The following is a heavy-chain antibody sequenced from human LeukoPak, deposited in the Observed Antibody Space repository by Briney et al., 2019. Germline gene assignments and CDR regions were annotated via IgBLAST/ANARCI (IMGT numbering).Heavy chain of an antibody. Sequence: GASVKVSCKASGGTFSSYAISWVRQAPGQGLEWMGRIIPILGIANYAQKFQGRVTITADKSTSTAYMELSSLRSEDTAVYYCARDLFYDSSGYSYTWGQGTLVTVSS. D-gene: IGHD3-22*01. CDR3: ARDLFYDSSGYSYT. CDR2: IIPILGIA. J-gene: IGHJ5*02. CDR1: GGTFSSYA. V-gene: IGHV1-69*04.